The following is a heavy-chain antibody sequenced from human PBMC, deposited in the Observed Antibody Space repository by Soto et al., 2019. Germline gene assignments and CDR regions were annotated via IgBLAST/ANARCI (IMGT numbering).Heavy chain of an antibody. CDR2: ITPIFGTA. CDR3: ARAPVGGPWPPYTSNYGMDV. D-gene: IGHD3-16*01. V-gene: IGHV1-69*13. CDR1: GGTFSSYA. Sequence: ASVKVSCKASGGTFSSYAISWVRQAPGQGLEWMGGITPIFGTANYAQKFQGRVTITADESTSTAYMEPSSLRSEDTAVYYCARAPVGGPWPPYTSNYGMDVWGQGTTVTVSS. J-gene: IGHJ6*02.